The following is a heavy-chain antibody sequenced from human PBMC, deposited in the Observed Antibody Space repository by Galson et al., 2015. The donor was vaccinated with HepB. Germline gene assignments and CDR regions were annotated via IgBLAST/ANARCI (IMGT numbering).Heavy chain of an antibody. D-gene: IGHD3-10*01. V-gene: IGHV3-48*02. Sequence: SLRLSCAASGFTFSSYTMNWDRQAPGKGLESVSYISSTGTTMYYADSAKGRFTISRDNAQNSLYLQMNSLRDEDTAVYYCARVYFGSGSSSAYWYFDLWGRGALVTVSS. CDR2: ISSTGTTM. CDR1: GFTFSSYT. J-gene: IGHJ2*01. CDR3: ARVYFGSGSSSAYWYFDL.